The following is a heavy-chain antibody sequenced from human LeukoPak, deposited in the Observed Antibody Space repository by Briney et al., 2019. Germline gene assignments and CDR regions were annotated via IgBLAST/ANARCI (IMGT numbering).Heavy chain of an antibody. CDR2: INGGGGST. Sequence: GGSLRLSCAASRFTFSTYAMSWVRQAPGKGLEWVSTINGGGGSTYYADSVKGRFTISRDNSKNTLYLQMNSLRVEDTAVYYCAKGGHPYYYDSSGPFDYWGQGTLVTVSS. CDR3: AKGGHPYYYDSSGPFDY. J-gene: IGHJ4*02. CDR1: RFTFSTYA. D-gene: IGHD3-22*01. V-gene: IGHV3-23*01.